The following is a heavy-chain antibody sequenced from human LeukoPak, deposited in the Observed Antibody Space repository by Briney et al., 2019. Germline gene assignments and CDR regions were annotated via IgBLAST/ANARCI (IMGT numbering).Heavy chain of an antibody. D-gene: IGHD3-22*01. CDR1: GYSISSGTYY. CDR2: ISTSGST. V-gene: IGHV4-61*02. Sequence: SETLSLTCTVSGYSISSGTYYWTWIRQPAGKGLEWIGRISTSGSTNYNPSLKSRVTISVDTSKNQFSLKLSSVTAADTAVYYCARTPVYDSSGNHYYYYMDVWGKGTTVTVSS. J-gene: IGHJ6*03. CDR3: ARTPVYDSSGNHYYYYMDV.